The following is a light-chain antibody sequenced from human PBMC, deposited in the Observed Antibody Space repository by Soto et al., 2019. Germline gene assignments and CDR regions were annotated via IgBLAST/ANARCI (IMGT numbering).Light chain of an antibody. Sequence: EIVMTQSPATLSVSPGERATLSCRASQSFSSSLAWYQQKPGQAPRLLIYGASARATGIPARFSGSGSGTEFTLTISSLQSEXXXXXXXXXYNNWPFTFGGGTKVEI. CDR2: GAS. V-gene: IGKV3-15*01. CDR3: XXYNNWPFT. J-gene: IGKJ4*01. CDR1: QSFSSS.